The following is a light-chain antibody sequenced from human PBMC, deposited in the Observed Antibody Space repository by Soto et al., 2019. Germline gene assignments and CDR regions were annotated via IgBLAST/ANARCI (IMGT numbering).Light chain of an antibody. Sequence: QSALTQPRSVSGSPGQSVTISCTGTNSDVGGYNYVSWCQQHPGKAPKLMIFDVSARPSGVTDRFSGSKSGNTASLTISGLQPEDEADYYCCSYAGSYSWVFGGGTKLTVL. CDR3: CSYAGSYSWV. J-gene: IGLJ3*02. V-gene: IGLV2-11*01. CDR1: NSDVGGYNY. CDR2: DVS.